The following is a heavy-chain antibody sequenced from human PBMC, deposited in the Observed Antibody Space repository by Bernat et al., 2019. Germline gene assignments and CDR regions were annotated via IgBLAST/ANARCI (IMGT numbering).Heavy chain of an antibody. D-gene: IGHD6-6*01. Sequence: EVQLLESGGGLVQPGGSLRLSCAASGFTFSSYAMSWVRQAPGKGLEWVSAISGSGGSTYYEESVKGRFTISRDNSKNTLYLQMNSLRAEDTAVYYCGKEPSIAARLPIYWGQGSLVTVSS. CDR1: GFTFSSYA. CDR3: GKEPSIAARLPIY. CDR2: ISGSGGST. J-gene: IGHJ4*02. V-gene: IGHV3-23*01.